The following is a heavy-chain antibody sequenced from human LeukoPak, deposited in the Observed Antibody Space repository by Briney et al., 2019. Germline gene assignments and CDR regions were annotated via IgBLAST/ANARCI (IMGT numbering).Heavy chain of an antibody. J-gene: IGHJ5*02. Sequence: GGSLRLSCGASGFTFSSYAMTWVRQAPGKGLEWVSAISYSGGSTYYADSVKGRFTISRDNSKNTLYLQMNSLRAEDTAVYYCANENPDWFDPWGQGTLVTVSS. CDR1: GFTFSSYA. CDR3: ANENPDWFDP. D-gene: IGHD1-14*01. CDR2: ISYSGGST. V-gene: IGHV3-23*01.